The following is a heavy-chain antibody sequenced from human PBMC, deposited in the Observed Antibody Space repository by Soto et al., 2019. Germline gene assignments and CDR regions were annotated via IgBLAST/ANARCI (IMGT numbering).Heavy chain of an antibody. Sequence: QVQLVQSGAEVKKPGSSVKVSCKAPGGTFSNYAISWVRQAPGQGLEWMGRIIPLLGITNYAQKCQGRVTINADIFPGTSYMELSSLRSEDTAVYYCASLPRGYCTTSSCFGYFAYWGQGTQVTVSS. CDR1: GGTFSNYA. V-gene: IGHV1-69*02. J-gene: IGHJ4*02. CDR3: ASLPRGYCTTSSCFGYFAY. CDR2: IIPLLGIT. D-gene: IGHD2-2*01.